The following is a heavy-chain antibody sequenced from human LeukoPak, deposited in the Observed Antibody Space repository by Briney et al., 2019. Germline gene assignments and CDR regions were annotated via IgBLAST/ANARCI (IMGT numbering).Heavy chain of an antibody. CDR3: AKHSIWFGELLLKFLGGEFDP. CDR2: ISWNSGSI. V-gene: IGHV3-9*01. D-gene: IGHD3-10*01. J-gene: IGHJ5*02. CDR1: GFTFDDYA. Sequence: GRSLRLSCAASGFTFDDYAMHWVRQAPGKGLEWVSGISWNSGSIGYADSVKGRFTISRDNAKNSLYLQMNSLRAEDTAVYYCAKHSIWFGELLLKFLGGEFDPWGQGTLVTVSS.